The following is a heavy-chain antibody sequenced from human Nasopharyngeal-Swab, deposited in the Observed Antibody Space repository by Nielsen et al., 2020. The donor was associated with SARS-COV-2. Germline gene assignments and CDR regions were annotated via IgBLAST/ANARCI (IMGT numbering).Heavy chain of an antibody. CDR3: ARDPGTSTIGWDFDL. D-gene: IGHD6-19*01. J-gene: IGHJ4*02. V-gene: IGHV1-2*02. CDR2: ISPNRGAT. CDR1: GYTFTRYS. Sequence: ASVKVSCKASGYTFTRYSLHWVRQAPGQGLEWMGWISPNRGATKSAQKFQDRLSMTRDASVNTAYMELSSLSSDDTAVYYCARDPGTSTIGWDFDLWGQGTLVTVSS.